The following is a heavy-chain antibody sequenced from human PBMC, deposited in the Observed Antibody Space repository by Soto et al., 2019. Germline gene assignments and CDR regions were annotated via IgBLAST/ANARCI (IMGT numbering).Heavy chain of an antibody. CDR3: ARSLDIVVVVAATGWFDP. J-gene: IGHJ5*02. D-gene: IGHD2-15*01. Sequence: PSETLSLTCAVYGGSFSGHYWSWIRQPPGKGLEWIGEINHSGSTNYNPSLKSRVTISVDTSKNQFSLKLSSVTAADTAVYYCARSLDIVVVVAATGWFDPWGQGTLVTVSS. V-gene: IGHV4-34*01. CDR2: INHSGST. CDR1: GGSFSGHY.